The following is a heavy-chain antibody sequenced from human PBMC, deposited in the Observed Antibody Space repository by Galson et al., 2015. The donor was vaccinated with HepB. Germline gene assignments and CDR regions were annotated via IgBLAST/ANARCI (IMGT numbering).Heavy chain of an antibody. D-gene: IGHD7-27*01. Sequence: SLRLSCAASGFTVSSNYMSWVRQAPGKGLEWVSVIYSGGSTYYADSVKGRFTISRDNSKNTLYLQMNSLRAEDTAVYYCARDEAGDLAFDIWGQGTMVTVSS. CDR3: ARDEAGDLAFDI. CDR1: GFTVSSNY. J-gene: IGHJ3*02. CDR2: IYSGGST. V-gene: IGHV3-66*01.